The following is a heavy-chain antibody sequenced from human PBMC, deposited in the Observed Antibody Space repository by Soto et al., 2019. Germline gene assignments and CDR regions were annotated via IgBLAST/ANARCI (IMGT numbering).Heavy chain of an antibody. CDR2: ISYDGSNK. CDR3: AKDLRDYYFDY. CDR1: GFTFSSYG. J-gene: IGHJ4*02. Sequence: PGGSLRLSCAASGFTFSSYGMHWVRQAPGKGLEWVAVISYDGSNKYYADSVKGRFTISRDNSKNTLYLQMNSLRAEDTAVYYCAKDLRDYYFDYWGQGTLVTVSS. V-gene: IGHV3-30*18.